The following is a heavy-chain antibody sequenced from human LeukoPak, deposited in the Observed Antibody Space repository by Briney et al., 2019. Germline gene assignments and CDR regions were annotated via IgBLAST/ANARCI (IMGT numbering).Heavy chain of an antibody. J-gene: IGHJ4*02. CDR2: INHSGST. CDR3: ARSPTKRVPEDY. V-gene: IGHV4-34*01. CDR1: GASITGSGYY. Sequence: PSETLSLTCAVSGASITGSGYYWGWIRQPPGKGLEWIGEINHSGSTNYNPSLKSRVTISVDTSKNQFSLKLSSVTAADTAVYYCARSPTKRVPEDYWGQGTLVTVSS. D-gene: IGHD2-2*01.